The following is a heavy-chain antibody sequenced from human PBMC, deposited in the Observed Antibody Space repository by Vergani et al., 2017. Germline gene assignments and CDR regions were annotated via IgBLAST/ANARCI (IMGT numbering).Heavy chain of an antibody. CDR1: GYTFTSYG. CDR3: ARDVVMVAAENYYYYYGMDV. CDR2: ISAYNGNT. Sequence: QVQLVQSGAEVKKPGASVKVSCKASGYTFTSYGISWVRQAPGQGLEWMGWISAYNGNTNYAQKLQGRVTMTTDTSTSTAYMELRSLRSDDTAVYYCARDVVMVAAENYYYYYGMDVWGQGTTVTVSS. J-gene: IGHJ6*02. D-gene: IGHD2-15*01. V-gene: IGHV1-18*01.